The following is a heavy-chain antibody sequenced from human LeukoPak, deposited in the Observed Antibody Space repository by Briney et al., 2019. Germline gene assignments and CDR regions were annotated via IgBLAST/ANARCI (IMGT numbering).Heavy chain of an antibody. Sequence: PSETLSLTCTVSGGSISSTTYYWAWIRQPPGKGLEWIGSIYETGSTNYSPSLKSRVFISVDTSNNQFSLKVSSVTAADTAVYYCAREKNGNEPFDYWGQGTLVTVSS. D-gene: IGHD4-23*01. CDR1: GGSISSTTYY. V-gene: IGHV4-39*07. CDR3: AREKNGNEPFDY. CDR2: IYETGST. J-gene: IGHJ4*02.